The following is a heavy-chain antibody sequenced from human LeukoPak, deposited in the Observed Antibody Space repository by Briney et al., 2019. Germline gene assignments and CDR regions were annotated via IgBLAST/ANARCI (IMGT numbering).Heavy chain of an antibody. Sequence: ASVKVSCKASGYTFTGYYMHWVRQAPGQGLEWMGWISPNSGGTNYAQKFQGRVTMTRDTSISTAYMELSRLRSDGTAVYYCARDRITMVRGVIGTNWFDPWGQGTLVTVS. CDR2: ISPNSGGT. CDR1: GYTFTGYY. D-gene: IGHD3-10*01. J-gene: IGHJ5*02. CDR3: ARDRITMVRGVIGTNWFDP. V-gene: IGHV1-2*02.